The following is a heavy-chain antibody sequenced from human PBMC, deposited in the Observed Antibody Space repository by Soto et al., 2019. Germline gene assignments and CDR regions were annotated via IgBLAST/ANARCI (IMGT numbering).Heavy chain of an antibody. J-gene: IGHJ6*03. CDR1: GFTFSSYW. CDR3: ARGGAAAGLYYYYYYMDV. D-gene: IGHD6-13*01. CDR2: IKQDGSEK. Sequence: EVQLVESGGGLVQPGGSLRLSCAASGFTFSSYWMSWVRQAPGKGLEWVANIKQDGSEKYYVDSVKGRFTISRDNAKNSLYLQMNRLRAEDTAVYYCARGGAAAGLYYYYYYMDVWGKGTTVTVSS. V-gene: IGHV3-7*01.